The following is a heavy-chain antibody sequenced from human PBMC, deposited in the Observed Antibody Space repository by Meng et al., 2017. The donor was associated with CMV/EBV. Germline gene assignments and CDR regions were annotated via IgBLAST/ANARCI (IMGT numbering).Heavy chain of an antibody. J-gene: IGHJ2*01. Sequence: GYYWSWIRQPPGKGLELIGEINHSGSTNYNPSLKSRVTISVDTSKNQFSLKLSSVTAADTAVYYCARGGGYCSSTSCYQRRYWYFDLWGRGTLVTVSS. CDR3: ARGGGYCSSTSCYQRRYWYFDL. D-gene: IGHD2-2*01. CDR1: GYY. CDR2: INHSGST. V-gene: IGHV4-34*01.